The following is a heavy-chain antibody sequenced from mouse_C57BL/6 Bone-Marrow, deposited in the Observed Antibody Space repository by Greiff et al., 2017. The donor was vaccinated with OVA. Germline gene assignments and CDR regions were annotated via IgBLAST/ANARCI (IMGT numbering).Heavy chain of an antibody. J-gene: IGHJ2*01. CDR3: ARGGYYYGSPVQGY. CDR2: ILPGSGST. CDR1: GYTFTGYW. D-gene: IGHD1-1*01. V-gene: IGHV1-9*01. Sequence: QVQLQQSGAALMKPGASVKLSCKATGYTFTGYWIEWVKQRPGHGLEWIGEILPGSGSTNYNEKFKGKATFTADTSSNTAYMQLSSLATEDSAIYNCARGGYYYGSPVQGYWGQGTTLTVYS.